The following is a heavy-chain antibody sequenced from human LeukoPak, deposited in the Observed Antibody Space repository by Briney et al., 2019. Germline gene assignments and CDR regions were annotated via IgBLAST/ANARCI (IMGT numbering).Heavy chain of an antibody. Sequence: SVKVSCKASGGTFSSYAISWVRQAPGQGLEWMGGIIPSFGTANYAQKFQGRVTITVDESTSTAYMELSSLRSEDTAVYYCARAAITMVRGGYYYYYMDVWGKGTTVTVSS. CDR2: IIPSFGTA. D-gene: IGHD3-10*01. J-gene: IGHJ6*03. CDR3: ARAAITMVRGGYYYYYMDV. V-gene: IGHV1-69*13. CDR1: GGTFSSYA.